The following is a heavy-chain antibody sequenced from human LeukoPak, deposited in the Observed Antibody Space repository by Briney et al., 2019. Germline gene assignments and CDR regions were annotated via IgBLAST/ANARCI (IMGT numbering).Heavy chain of an antibody. CDR1: GFTVSNNY. CDR3: TRDVIYASEIYSYGDS. V-gene: IGHV3-66*01. J-gene: IGHJ4*02. CDR2: IYRGGGT. D-gene: IGHD3-16*01. Sequence: TGGSLRLSCAASGFTVSNNYMGWVRQAPGKGLQWVSVIYRGGGTAYADSVKGRFTISRDNSKNTVYLQMNSLRAEDTAVYYCTRDVIYASEIYSYGDSWGQGTQVTVSS.